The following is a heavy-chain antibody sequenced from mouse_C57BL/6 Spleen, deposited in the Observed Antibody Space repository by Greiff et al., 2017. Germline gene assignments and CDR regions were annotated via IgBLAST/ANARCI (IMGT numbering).Heavy chain of an antibody. Sequence: VQLQQSGPELVKPGASVKISCKASGYTFTDYYMNWVKQSHGKSLEWIGDINPNNGGTSYNQKFKGKATLTVDKSSSTAYMELRSLTSEDSAVYYCARWPTGGDYAMDYWGQGTSVTVSS. CDR1: GYTFTDYY. D-gene: IGHD3-2*01. CDR3: ARWPTGGDYAMDY. J-gene: IGHJ4*01. CDR2: INPNNGGT. V-gene: IGHV1-26*01.